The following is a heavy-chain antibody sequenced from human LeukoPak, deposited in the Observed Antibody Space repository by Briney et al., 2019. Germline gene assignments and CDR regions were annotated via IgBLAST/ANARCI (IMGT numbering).Heavy chain of an antibody. J-gene: IGHJ4*02. Sequence: PGGSLRLSCVGSGFTFSDAWMSWVRQAPGKGLEWVGRIKSKSDGGTIDYAAPVKGRFTISRDDSRNTLYLQMNSLETEDTAVYYCTTRRQDGWWGQGTLVTVS. V-gene: IGHV3-15*01. D-gene: IGHD2-15*01. CDR3: TTRRQDGW. CDR1: GFTFSDAW. CDR2: IKSKSDGGTI.